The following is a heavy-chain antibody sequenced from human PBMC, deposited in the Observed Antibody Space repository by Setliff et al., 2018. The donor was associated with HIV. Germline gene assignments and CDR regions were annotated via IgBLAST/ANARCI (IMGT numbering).Heavy chain of an antibody. J-gene: IGHJ5*02. D-gene: IGHD2-2*01. CDR3: ARVQGPGPYAKNWYAH. V-gene: IGHV5-51*01. CDR2: IYPLDSAT. Sequence: GESLKISCKGSGYSFASYWVAWVRQMLGKGLEWMGIIYPLDSATRYSPSFQGQVTFSADKSISTAYLQWRNLKASDTAMYYCARVQGPGPYAKNWYAHWGQGTLVTVSS. CDR1: GYSFASYW.